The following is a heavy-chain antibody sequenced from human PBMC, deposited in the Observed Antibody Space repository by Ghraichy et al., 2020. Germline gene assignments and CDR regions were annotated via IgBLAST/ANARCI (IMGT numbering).Heavy chain of an antibody. CDR1: GGSISSYY. Sequence: SQTLSLTCTVSGGSISSYYWSWIRQPPGKGLEWIGYIYYSGSTNYNPSLKSRVTISVDTSKNQFSLKLSSVTAADTAVYYCARERTTGSGEGYFDYWGQGTLVTVSS. CDR3: ARERTTGSGEGYFDY. D-gene: IGHD2-15*01. V-gene: IGHV4-59*01. CDR2: IYYSGST. J-gene: IGHJ4*02.